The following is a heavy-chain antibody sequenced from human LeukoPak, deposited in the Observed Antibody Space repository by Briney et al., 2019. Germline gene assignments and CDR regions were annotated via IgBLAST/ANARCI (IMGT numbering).Heavy chain of an antibody. D-gene: IGHD3-10*01. CDR1: GFTFDDYA. CDR2: ISWNSGDI. V-gene: IGHV3-9*03. Sequence: GRSLGLSCAASGFTFDDYAMHWVRQAPGKGLEWVSGISWNSGDIGYADSVKGRFTISRDNAKNSLYLQMNSLRTEDMALYYCAKISGSNDAFDIWGQGTMVTVSS. CDR3: AKISGSNDAFDI. J-gene: IGHJ3*02.